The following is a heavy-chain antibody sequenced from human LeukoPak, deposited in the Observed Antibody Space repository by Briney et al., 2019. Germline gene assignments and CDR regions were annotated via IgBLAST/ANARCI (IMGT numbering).Heavy chain of an antibody. CDR2: IRSKANSYAT. D-gene: IGHD4-17*01. V-gene: IGHV3-73*01. J-gene: IGHJ4*02. Sequence: GGSLRLSCAASGFTFSGSAMHWVRQASGKGLEWVGRIRSKANSYATAYAASVKGRFTISRDDSKNTAYLQMNSLKTEDTAVYYCAKDTGDGDSNFDYWGQGTLVTVSS. CDR3: AKDTGDGDSNFDY. CDR1: GFTFSGSA.